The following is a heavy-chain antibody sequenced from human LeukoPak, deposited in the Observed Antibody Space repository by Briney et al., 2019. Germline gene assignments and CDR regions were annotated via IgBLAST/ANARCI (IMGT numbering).Heavy chain of an antibody. Sequence: SETLSLTCTVSGGSISSYYWSWIRQPAGKGLEWIGRIYTSGSTNYNPSLKSRVTMSVDTSKNQFSLKLSSVTAADTAVYYCARVGRSSSSHYYGMDVWGQGTTVTASS. CDR1: GGSISSYY. V-gene: IGHV4-4*07. J-gene: IGHJ6*02. CDR3: ARVGRSSSSHYYGMDV. D-gene: IGHD6-6*01. CDR2: IYTSGST.